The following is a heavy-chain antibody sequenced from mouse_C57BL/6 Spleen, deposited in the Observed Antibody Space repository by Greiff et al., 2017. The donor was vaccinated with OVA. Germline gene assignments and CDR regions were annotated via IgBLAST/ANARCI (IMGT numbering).Heavy chain of an antibody. Sequence: EVQGVESGEGLVKPGGSLKLSCAASGFTFSSYAMSWVRQTPEKRLAWVAYISSGGDYIYSADTVKGRFTISRDNARNTLYLQRSSMKSEETAMDYCTREGKNLDGYYVDYWGQGTTLTVSS. CDR3: TREGKNLDGYYVDY. D-gene: IGHD2-3*01. J-gene: IGHJ2*01. CDR2: ISSGGDYI. V-gene: IGHV5-9-1*02. CDR1: GFTFSSYA.